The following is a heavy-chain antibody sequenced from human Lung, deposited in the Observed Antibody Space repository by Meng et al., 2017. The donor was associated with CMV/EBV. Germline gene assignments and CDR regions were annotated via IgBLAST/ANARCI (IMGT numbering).Heavy chain of an antibody. CDR2: TSTTGADT. D-gene: IGHD1/OR15-1a*01. CDR1: GFTFRSYA. J-gene: IGHJ4*02. V-gene: IGHV3-23*01. CDR3: ARNKEPFDY. Sequence: EVQLLESGGGLVQPGGSLRLSCVASGFTFRSYAMTWVRQAPGKGLEWVSATSTTGADTYYTGSVQGRFTISRDNSGNTLFLQMNSLRVEDTAVYYCARNKEPFDYWGQGALDTFSS.